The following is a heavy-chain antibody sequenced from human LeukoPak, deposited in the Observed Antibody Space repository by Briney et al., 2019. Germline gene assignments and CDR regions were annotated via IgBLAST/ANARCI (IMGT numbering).Heavy chain of an antibody. CDR1: GGSISSSSYY. CDR3: ARLGIMSMVVTPSPHYFDY. CDR2: IYYSGST. V-gene: IGHV4-39*01. D-gene: IGHD4-23*01. Sequence: PSETLSLTCTVSGGSISSSSYYWGWIRQPPGKGLEWIGSIYYSGSTYYNPSLKSRVTISVDTSKNKFSLKLSSVTAADTAVYYCARLGIMSMVVTPSPHYFDYWGQGTLVTVSS. J-gene: IGHJ4*02.